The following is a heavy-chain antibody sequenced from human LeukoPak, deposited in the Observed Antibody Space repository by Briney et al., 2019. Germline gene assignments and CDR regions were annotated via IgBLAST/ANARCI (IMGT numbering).Heavy chain of an antibody. Sequence: PSETLSLTCTVSGGSISSYYWSWIRQPAGKGLGWIGRIYTSGSTNYNPSLKSRVTMSVDTSKNQFSLKLSSVTAADTAVYYCARDGAATIPNAFDIWGQGTMVTVSS. CDR3: ARDGAATIPNAFDI. V-gene: IGHV4-4*07. D-gene: IGHD6-13*01. CDR2: IYTSGST. J-gene: IGHJ3*02. CDR1: GGSISSYY.